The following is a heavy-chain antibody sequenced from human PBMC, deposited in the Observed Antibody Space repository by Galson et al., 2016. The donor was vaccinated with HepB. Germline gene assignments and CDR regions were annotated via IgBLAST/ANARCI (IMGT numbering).Heavy chain of an antibody. CDR1: GFTFSRAL. CDR2: INITRDGGTT. D-gene: IGHD6-6*01. J-gene: IGHJ4*02. V-gene: IGHV3-15*07. Sequence: LRLSCAASGFTFSRALMNWVRQAPGQGREGVGRINITRDGGTTDYAAPVKDRFSISRDDSKNTLYLQMNSLKTEDTGVYFCTTGYTSASHDRVWGQGTLVTVST. CDR3: TTGYTSASHDRV.